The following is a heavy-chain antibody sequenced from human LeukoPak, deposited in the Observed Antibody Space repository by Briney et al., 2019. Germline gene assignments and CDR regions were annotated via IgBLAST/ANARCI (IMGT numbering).Heavy chain of an antibody. CDR1: GGSISSYY. CDR2: IYTTGST. D-gene: IGHD1-26*01. J-gene: IGHJ4*02. Sequence: SETLSLTCTVSGGSISSYYWTWIRQPAGKGLEWIGRIYTTGSTNYNPSLNSRVTMSVDTSKNQFSLKLSSVTAADTAVYYCARGAHSGSYSDYWGQGTLVTVSS. CDR3: ARGAHSGSYSDY. V-gene: IGHV4-4*07.